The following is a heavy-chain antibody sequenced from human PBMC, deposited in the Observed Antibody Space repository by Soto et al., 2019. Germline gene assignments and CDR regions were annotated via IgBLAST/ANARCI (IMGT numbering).Heavy chain of an antibody. V-gene: IGHV3-30-3*01. CDR3: AREGGRIQLWRSDGFDY. CDR2: ISYDGSNK. Sequence: QVQLVESGGGVVQPGRSLRLSCAASGFTFSSYAMHWVRQAPGKGLEWVAVISYDGSNKYYADSVKGRFTISRDNSKNTLYLQMNSLRAEDTAVYYCAREGGRIQLWRSDGFDYWGQGTLVTVSS. J-gene: IGHJ4*02. D-gene: IGHD5-18*01. CDR1: GFTFSSYA.